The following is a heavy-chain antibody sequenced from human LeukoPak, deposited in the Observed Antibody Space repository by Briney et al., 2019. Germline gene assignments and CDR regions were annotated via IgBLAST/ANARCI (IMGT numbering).Heavy chain of an antibody. CDR2: ISAYNDNT. CDR1: DYSFTSYG. J-gene: IGHJ5*02. Sequence: GASVKVSCKGSDYSFTSYGISWVRQAPGQGLEWMGWISAYNDNTNYAQKLQGRVTMTTDTSTSTAYMELRSLRSDDTAVYYCARDLGYCSGGSCYTWFDPWGQGTLVTVSS. CDR3: ARDLGYCSGGSCYTWFDP. V-gene: IGHV1-18*01. D-gene: IGHD2-15*01.